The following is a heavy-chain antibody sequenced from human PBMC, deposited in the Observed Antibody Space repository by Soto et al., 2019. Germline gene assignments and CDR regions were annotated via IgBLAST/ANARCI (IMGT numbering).Heavy chain of an antibody. J-gene: IGHJ6*02. D-gene: IGHD3-10*01. Sequence: SETLSLTCTVSGGSISSYYWSWIRQPPGKGLEWIGYIYYSGSTNYNPSLKSRVTISVDTSKNQFSLKLSSVTAADTAVYYCARDPGYYGSGSYSPDYYYYYGMDVWGQGTTVTVSS. CDR2: IYYSGST. CDR1: GGSISSYY. CDR3: ARDPGYYGSGSYSPDYYYYYGMDV. V-gene: IGHV4-59*01.